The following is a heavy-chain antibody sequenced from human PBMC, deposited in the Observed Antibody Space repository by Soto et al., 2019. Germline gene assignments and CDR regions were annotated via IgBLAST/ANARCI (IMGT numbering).Heavy chain of an antibody. J-gene: IGHJ6*02. CDR3: GTSSRKDYHFAMDV. D-gene: IGHD6-6*01. CDR2: IYSGGST. V-gene: IGHV3-53*01. CDR1: VFSVSSSD. Sequence: GSLRLSCAASVFSVSSSDMSWVRQVPGEGLEWVSVIYSGGSTHDADYVKGRFSVSRDTSKNTVDLQMNSLRVDDTAVYYCGTSSRKDYHFAMDVWGQGTAVTVSS.